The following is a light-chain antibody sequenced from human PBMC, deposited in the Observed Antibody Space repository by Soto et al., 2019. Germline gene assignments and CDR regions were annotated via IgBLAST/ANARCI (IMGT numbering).Light chain of an antibody. J-gene: IGKJ1*01. V-gene: IGKV1-5*03. CDR2: KAS. CDR1: QSVSSW. Sequence: DIQVTQSPSTLSASVGDRVTITCRASQSVSSWLAWYQQKPGKAPKLLIYKASTLESGVPSRFSGSGSGTEFTLTISSLQPDDFAPYYCQQYNTYWTFGQGTKVEIK. CDR3: QQYNTYWT.